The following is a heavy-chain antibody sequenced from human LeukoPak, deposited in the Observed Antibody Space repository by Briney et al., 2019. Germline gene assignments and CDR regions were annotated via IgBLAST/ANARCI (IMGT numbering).Heavy chain of an antibody. CDR2: IYHSGST. J-gene: IGHJ4*02. CDR1: GGSISRGGYS. V-gene: IGHV4-30-2*01. Sequence: PSETLSLTCAVSGGSISRGGYSWRWVRQPPGKGLEWIGYIYHSGSTYYNPSLKSRVTISVDRSKNQSSLKLSSVTAADTAVYYCARVDGIAYFDYWGQGALVTVSS. D-gene: IGHD6-13*01. CDR3: ARVDGIAYFDY.